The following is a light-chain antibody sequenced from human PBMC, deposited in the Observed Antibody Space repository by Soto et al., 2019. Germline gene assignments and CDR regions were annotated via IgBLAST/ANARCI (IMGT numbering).Light chain of an antibody. CDR1: QSISVH. J-gene: IGKJ2*01. CDR3: QQSYITPYT. Sequence: DIQMTQSPSSLSASVGDTVTITCRASQSISVHLNWYQQKGGKVPKLLIYAASNLYSGVTSRFSGSGSETDFALTFSSLQPEDFATYYCQQSYITPYTFGQGTRLEIK. CDR2: AAS. V-gene: IGKV1-39*01.